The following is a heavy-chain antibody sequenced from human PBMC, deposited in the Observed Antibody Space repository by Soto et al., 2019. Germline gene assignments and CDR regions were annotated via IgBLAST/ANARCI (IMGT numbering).Heavy chain of an antibody. J-gene: IGHJ4*02. Sequence: LRLSCAASGFTFSSYAMSWVRQAPGKRLEWVSAISGSGGSTYYADSVKGRFTISRDNSKNTLYLQMSSLRAEDTAVYYCAKDRVPTWDYGSGSDYFDCWGQGTRVTVSS. CDR2: ISGSGGST. CDR1: GFTFSSYA. CDR3: AKDRVPTWDYGSGSDYFDC. D-gene: IGHD3-10*01. V-gene: IGHV3-23*01.